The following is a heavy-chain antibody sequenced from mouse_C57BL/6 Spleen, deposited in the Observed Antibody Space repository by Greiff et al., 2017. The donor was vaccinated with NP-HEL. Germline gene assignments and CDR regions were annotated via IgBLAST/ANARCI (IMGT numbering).Heavy chain of an antibody. CDR2: ISSGSSTI. D-gene: IGHD2-12*01. J-gene: IGHJ4*01. V-gene: IGHV5-17*01. CDR3: ARGCYDTDFRYAMDY. Sequence: EVHLVESGGGLVKPGGSLKLSCAASGFTFSDYGMHWFRQAPEKGLEWVAYISSGSSTIYYADTVKGRFTISRDNATNTMFLQMTRLRSEDTAMYDCARGCYDTDFRYAMDYWGQGTSVTVSS. CDR1: GFTFSDYG.